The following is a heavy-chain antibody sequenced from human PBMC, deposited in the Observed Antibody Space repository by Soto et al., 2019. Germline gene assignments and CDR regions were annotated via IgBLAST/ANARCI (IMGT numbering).Heavy chain of an antibody. J-gene: IGHJ6*03. Sequence: SETLSLTCTVSGGSISSYYWSWIRQPPGKGLEWIGYIYYSGSTNYNPSLKSRVTISVDTSKNQFSLKLSSVTAADTAVYYCARVGDSSSSYYYYYMDVWGKGPTVTVSS. D-gene: IGHD6-6*01. V-gene: IGHV4-59*01. CDR3: ARVGDSSSSYYYYYMDV. CDR1: GGSISSYY. CDR2: IYYSGST.